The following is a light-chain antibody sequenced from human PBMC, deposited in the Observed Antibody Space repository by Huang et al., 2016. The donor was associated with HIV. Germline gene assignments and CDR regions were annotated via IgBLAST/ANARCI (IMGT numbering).Light chain of an antibody. CDR2: DAS. V-gene: IGKV3-11*01. CDR1: QSVSSY. J-gene: IGKJ4*01. CDR3: QQRRNWLT. Sequence: EIVLTQSPATLSFSPGERATISCRAIQSVSSYLDWYQHKPGQAPRLLIYDASTSATGIPGRFSGSGSGTDFTLTISSLEPEDFAVYYCQQRRNWLTFGGGTKVEIK.